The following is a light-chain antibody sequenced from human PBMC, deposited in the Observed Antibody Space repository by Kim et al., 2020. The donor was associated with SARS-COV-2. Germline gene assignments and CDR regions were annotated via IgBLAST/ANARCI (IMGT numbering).Light chain of an antibody. CDR2: DAS. V-gene: IGKV3-11*01. CDR1: QSVSSY. Sequence: EIVLTQSPATLSLSPGERASLSCRASQSVSSYLAWYQQKPGQAPSLLFYDASNRATGIPPRFSGSGSGTDFTLTISSLEPEDFAVYYCQQRRSWPLTFGGGTKVDIK. J-gene: IGKJ4*01. CDR3: QQRRSWPLT.